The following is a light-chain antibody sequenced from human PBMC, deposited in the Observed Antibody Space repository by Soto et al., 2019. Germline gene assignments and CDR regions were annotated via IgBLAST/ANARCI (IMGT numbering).Light chain of an antibody. Sequence: IQMTQSPSSVSASVGDRVTVTCRASQGISSYLAWYQQKPGKAPTLLIYAASTLQSGVPSRFSGSGSGTDFTLTISCLQSEDFATYYCQQYYSYPITFGQGTRREIK. J-gene: IGKJ5*01. CDR1: QGISSY. V-gene: IGKV1-8*01. CDR2: AAS. CDR3: QQYYSYPIT.